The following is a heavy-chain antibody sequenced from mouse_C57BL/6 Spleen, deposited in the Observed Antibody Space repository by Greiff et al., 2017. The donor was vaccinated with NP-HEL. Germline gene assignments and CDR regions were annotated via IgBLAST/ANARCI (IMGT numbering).Heavy chain of an antibody. J-gene: IGHJ2*01. CDR1: GFSLTSYG. V-gene: IGHV2-9*02. CDR2: IWAGGST. Sequence: QVKRKESRPGQWAPSQSLSITCTVSGFSLTSYGVHWVRQPPGKGLEWLGVIWAGGSTNYNSALMSRLSISKDNSKSQVFLKMNSLQTNDTAMYYCARLEDIWGQGTTLTVSS. CDR3: ARLEDI. D-gene: IGHD1-3*01.